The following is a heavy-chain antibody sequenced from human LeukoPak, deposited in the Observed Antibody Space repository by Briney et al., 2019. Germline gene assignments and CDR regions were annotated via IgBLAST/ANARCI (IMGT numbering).Heavy chain of an antibody. Sequence: PSETLSLTCTVSGGSISSSSYYWGWIRQPPGKGLEWIGSIYHSGSTYYNPSLKSRVTISVDTSKNQFSLKLSSVTAADTAVYYCARVPISSGYYFGVFDYWGQGTLVTVSS. V-gene: IGHV4-39*07. J-gene: IGHJ4*02. CDR3: ARVPISSGYYFGVFDY. CDR2: IYHSGST. CDR1: GGSISSSSYY. D-gene: IGHD3-22*01.